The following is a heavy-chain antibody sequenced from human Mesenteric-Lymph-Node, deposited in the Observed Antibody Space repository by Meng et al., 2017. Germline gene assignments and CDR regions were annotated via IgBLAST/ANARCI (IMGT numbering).Heavy chain of an antibody. V-gene: IGHV1-18*01. CDR1: GYTFTGYV. J-gene: IGHJ4*02. CDR2: ISAYNGNT. Sequence: QVQLVQSGAEVKKPGDSAKDTCKASGYTFTGYVISWVRQAPGQGLEWMGWISAYNGNTNYAQKLQGRVTMTTDTSTGTAYMELRSLRSDDTAVYFCARAGYSSSREFDYWGQGTLVTVSS. CDR3: ARAGYSSSREFDY. D-gene: IGHD6-13*01.